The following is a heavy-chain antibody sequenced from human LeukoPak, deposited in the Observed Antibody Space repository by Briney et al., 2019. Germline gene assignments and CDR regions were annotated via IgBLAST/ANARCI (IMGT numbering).Heavy chain of an antibody. CDR2: ISGSGDST. J-gene: IGHJ4*02. Sequence: PGRSLRLSCAASGFTFSRYAMSWVRQAPGKGLEWVSAISGSGDSTFYADSVKGRFTISRDISKNTLYLQMNSLRAEDTAVYYCAKEPTYSSTWYGIDYWGQGTLVTVSS. CDR3: AKEPTYSSTWYGIDY. V-gene: IGHV3-23*01. CDR1: GFTFSRYA. D-gene: IGHD6-13*01.